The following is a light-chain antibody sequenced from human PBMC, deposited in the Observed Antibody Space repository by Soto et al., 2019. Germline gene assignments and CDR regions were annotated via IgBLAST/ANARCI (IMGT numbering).Light chain of an antibody. Sequence: QSVLTQPPSVSAAPGQMVTISCSGSSSNIGNNFVSWFQQLPGTAPRLLIYENNKRPSGVPDRFSGSKSGTSATLGITGLQTGDEADYYCGAWDGSLSGYVFGNGTKVTVL. CDR2: ENN. CDR3: GAWDGSLSGYV. CDR1: SSNIGNNF. J-gene: IGLJ1*01. V-gene: IGLV1-51*02.